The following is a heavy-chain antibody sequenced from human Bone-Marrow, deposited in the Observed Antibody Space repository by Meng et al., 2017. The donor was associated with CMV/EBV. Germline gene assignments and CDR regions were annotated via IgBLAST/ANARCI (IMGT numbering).Heavy chain of an antibody. Sequence: TWNSARPPPLKPTQTLPLTCPFSGFSLNSNGMGVGWIRQPPGKALEWLALIYWDGDKRYSPSLKSRLTITKDTSNNQVVLTMTNMGPVDTATYFCAHRPTEGLFDYWGQGTLVTVSS. V-gene: IGHV2-5*02. CDR1: GFSLNSNGMG. CDR3: AHRPTEGLFDY. CDR2: IYWDGDK. J-gene: IGHJ4*02.